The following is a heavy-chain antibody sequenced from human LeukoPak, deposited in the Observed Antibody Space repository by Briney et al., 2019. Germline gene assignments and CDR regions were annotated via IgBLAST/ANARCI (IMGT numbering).Heavy chain of an antibody. D-gene: IGHD2-8*02. CDR1: GFTVSSDY. J-gene: IGHJ1*01. CDR2: LYSGGRT. CDR3: ARVGCSGGVCYTQYFHH. Sequence: PGGSLRLSCAASGFTVSSDYMRWVRQAPGKGLEWVSLLYSGGRTEYVDSVKGRFTIYRDNSKNTLFLQMNSLRVEDTAVYYCARVGCSGGVCYTQYFHHWGQGTLVTVSP. V-gene: IGHV3-53*01.